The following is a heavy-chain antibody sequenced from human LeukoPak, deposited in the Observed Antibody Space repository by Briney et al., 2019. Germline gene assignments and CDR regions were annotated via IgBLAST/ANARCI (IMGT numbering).Heavy chain of an antibody. Sequence: PTETLSLTCTVSDAPFFSNHYLSWIRPPAGEGLGWIGYIYTSGSTNYTPSLKSPVSMSVDTSKNQLSLKLTSVTAADTAVYDCARAGSPYESLYYFDYWDQGTLVTVSS. J-gene: IGHJ4*02. CDR2: IYTSGST. D-gene: IGHD3-3*01. V-gene: IGHV4-4*07. CDR3: ARAGSPYESLYYFDY. CDR1: DAPFFSNHY.